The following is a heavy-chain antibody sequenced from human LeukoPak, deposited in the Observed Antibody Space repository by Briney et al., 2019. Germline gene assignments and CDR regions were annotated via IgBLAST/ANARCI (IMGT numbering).Heavy chain of an antibody. J-gene: IGHJ4*02. CDR2: IYYSGST. CDR1: GGSISSYY. V-gene: IGHV4-59*01. Sequence: SETLSLTCTVSGGSISSYYWSWIRQPPGKGREWIGYIYYSGSTNYNPSLKSRVTISVDTSKNQFSLKLSSVTAADTAVYYCARDRSGICGGDCSHSYFDYWGQGTLVTVSS. D-gene: IGHD2-21*01. CDR3: ARDRSGICGGDCSHSYFDY.